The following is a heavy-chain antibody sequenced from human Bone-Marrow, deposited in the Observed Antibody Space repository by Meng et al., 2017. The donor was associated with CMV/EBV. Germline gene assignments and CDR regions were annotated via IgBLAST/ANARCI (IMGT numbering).Heavy chain of an antibody. D-gene: IGHD1-1*01. CDR3: ARDDFDI. Sequence: GGSLRLSCAASGFTFSSYGMHWVCQAPEKGLEWVADIKCDGSEKYYVDSVKGRLTISRDNAKNSLYLQVNSLRVEDTAVYYCARDDFDIWGQGTMVTVSS. CDR2: IKCDGSEK. CDR1: GFTFSSYG. J-gene: IGHJ3*02. V-gene: IGHV3-52*01.